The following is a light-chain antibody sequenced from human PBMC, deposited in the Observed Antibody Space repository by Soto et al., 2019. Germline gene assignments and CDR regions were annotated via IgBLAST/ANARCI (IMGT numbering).Light chain of an antibody. CDR3: SSYTSSSTI. Sequence: QSVLTQPASVSGSPGQSITISCTGTSSDVGGYNYVSWYQQHPGKAPKLMIYAVTDRPSGVSSRFSGSKSGNTASLTISGLQAESEADYYCSSYTSSSTIFGPGTTVTV. CDR1: SSDVGGYNY. V-gene: IGLV2-14*01. J-gene: IGLJ1*01. CDR2: AVT.